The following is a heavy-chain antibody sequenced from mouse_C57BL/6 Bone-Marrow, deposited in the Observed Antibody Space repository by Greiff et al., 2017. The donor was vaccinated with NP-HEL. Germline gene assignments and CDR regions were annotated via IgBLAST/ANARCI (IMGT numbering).Heavy chain of an antibody. CDR1: GYTFTSYW. D-gene: IGHD1-1*01. Sequence: QVQLQQPGAELVMPGASVKLSCKASGYTFTSYWMRWVKQRPGQGLEWIGEIDPSDSYTNYNQKFKGKSTLTVDKSSSTAYMQLSSLTSEDSAVYYCARYGSSHWYFDVWGTGTTVTVSS. V-gene: IGHV1-69*01. J-gene: IGHJ1*03. CDR3: ARYGSSHWYFDV. CDR2: IDPSDSYT.